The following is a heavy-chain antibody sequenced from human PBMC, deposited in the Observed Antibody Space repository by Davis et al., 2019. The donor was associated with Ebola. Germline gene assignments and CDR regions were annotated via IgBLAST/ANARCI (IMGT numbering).Heavy chain of an antibody. CDR2: IDSSASTT. J-gene: IGHJ4*02. D-gene: IGHD3-3*01. V-gene: IGHV3-48*03. Sequence: GESLKISCAASEFTFSSYEMNWVRQAPGKGLEWVSYIDSSASTTYYADSVKGRFTISRDNAKNSLYLQMNSLRAEDTAVYYCARGPSYYDFWSGLEVGYWGQGTLVTVSS. CDR3: ARGPSYYDFWSGLEVGY. CDR1: EFTFSSYE.